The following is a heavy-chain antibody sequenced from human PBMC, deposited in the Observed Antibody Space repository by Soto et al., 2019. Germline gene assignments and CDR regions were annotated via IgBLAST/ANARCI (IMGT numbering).Heavy chain of an antibody. CDR1: GGSISSGGYY. CDR2: IYHSGST. J-gene: IGHJ5*02. V-gene: IGHV4-30-2*01. Sequence: QLPLQESGSGLVKPSQTLSLTCAVSGGSISSGGYYWSWIRQPPGKGLEWIGYIYHSGSTYYNPSLKSRVTRSVDRSKNQFSLKLSSVTVADTAVYYCARVPGPWGQGTLVTVSS. CDR3: ARVPGP.